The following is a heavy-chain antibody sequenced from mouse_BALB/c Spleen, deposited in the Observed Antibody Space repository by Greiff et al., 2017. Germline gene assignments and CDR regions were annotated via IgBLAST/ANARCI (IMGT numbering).Heavy chain of an antibody. Sequence: EVKVVESGGGLVKLGGSLKLSCAASGFTFSSYYMSWVRQTPEKRLELVAAINSNGGSTYYPDTVKGRFTISRDNAKNTLYLQMSSLKSEDTALYYCARHDSPFDYWGQGTTLTVSS. CDR2: INSNGGST. CDR1: GFTFSSYY. D-gene: IGHD2-12*01. V-gene: IGHV5-6-2*01. J-gene: IGHJ2*01. CDR3: ARHDSPFDY.